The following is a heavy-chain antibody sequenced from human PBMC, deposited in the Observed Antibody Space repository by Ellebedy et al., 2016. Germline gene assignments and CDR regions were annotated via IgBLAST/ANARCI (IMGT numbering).Heavy chain of an antibody. D-gene: IGHD2-15*01. J-gene: IGHJ6*02. CDR2: IKQDGSEK. Sequence: GGSLRLSXAASGFTFSSYWMSWVRQAPGKGLEWVANIKQDGSEKYYVDSVKGRFTISRDNAKNSLYLQMNSLRAEDTAVYYCARDRVVAALNYYYYGMDVWGQGTTVTVSS. CDR3: ARDRVVAALNYYYYGMDV. V-gene: IGHV3-7*03. CDR1: GFTFSSYW.